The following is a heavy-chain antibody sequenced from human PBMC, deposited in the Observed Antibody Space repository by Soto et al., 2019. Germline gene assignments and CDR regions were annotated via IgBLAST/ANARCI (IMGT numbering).Heavy chain of an antibody. J-gene: IGHJ4*02. CDR1: GFTFDEYA. Sequence: EVQLVESGGGLVQPGRSLRLSCVASGFTFDEYAMHWVRQVPGKGLEWVSGVSWNSDTIGYADSAKGRFTISRDSAKNSLYLQMNSLRGEDTALYDCARSRSGSYYNPLGYWGQGTLVTVSS. D-gene: IGHD3-10*01. CDR2: VSWNSDTI. V-gene: IGHV3-9*01. CDR3: ARSRSGSYYNPLGY.